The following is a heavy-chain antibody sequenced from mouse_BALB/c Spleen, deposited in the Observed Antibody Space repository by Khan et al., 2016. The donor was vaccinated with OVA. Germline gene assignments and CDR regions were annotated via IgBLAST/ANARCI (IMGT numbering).Heavy chain of an antibody. J-gene: IGHJ4*01. D-gene: IGHD1-1*01. CDR1: GYTFTSYS. V-gene: IGHV1-4*01. Sequence: QVQLQQSGAELVRPGASVKMSCKASGYTFTSYSMHWIKQRPGQGLEWIGNINPSNAYTNYNQKFKDKATLTADKSSSTAYMQLSSLTSEDSAVYYCARDFHYYGSRGALDYWGQGTSVTVSS. CDR2: INPSNAYT. CDR3: ARDFHYYGSRGALDY.